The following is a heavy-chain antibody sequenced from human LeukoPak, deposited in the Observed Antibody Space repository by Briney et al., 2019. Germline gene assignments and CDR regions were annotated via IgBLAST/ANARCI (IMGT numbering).Heavy chain of an antibody. J-gene: IGHJ4*02. CDR2: IYDSGAT. CDR1: GGSISGWY. V-gene: IGHV4-59*01. D-gene: IGHD6-19*01. Sequence: SETLSLTCAVSGGSISGWYWSWIRQPPGKGLEWIGHIYDSGATNYNPSLKSRVTMSVDSSKNQFSLKLTSVTAADTAVYYCARETTLTGYSSGLGFNYWGQGTLVTVSS. CDR3: ARETTLTGYSSGLGFNY.